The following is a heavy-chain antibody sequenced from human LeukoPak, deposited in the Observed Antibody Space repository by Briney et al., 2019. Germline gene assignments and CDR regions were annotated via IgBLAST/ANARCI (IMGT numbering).Heavy chain of an antibody. V-gene: IGHV4-34*01. CDR1: GGSFSGFY. Sequence: PSETLSLTCGVYGGSFSGFYWSWIRQPPGKGLEWIGEINHSGSTTYNMALKSRVTISIDASKKQFSLKLNSVTAADTAVYYCARGSGAAAGAFDYWGQGTLVTVPS. CDR3: ARGSGAAAGAFDY. D-gene: IGHD6-13*01. CDR2: INHSGST. J-gene: IGHJ4*02.